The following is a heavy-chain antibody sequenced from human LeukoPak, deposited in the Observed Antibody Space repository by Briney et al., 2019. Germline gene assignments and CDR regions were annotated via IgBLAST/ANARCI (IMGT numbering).Heavy chain of an antibody. J-gene: IGHJ5*02. Sequence: GGCLSLSCAASGSILSSYWMSWVRQAPGKGREGVANIKQDGSEKYYVDSVKGRFTISRDNAKNSLYLQMNSRRAEDTAVYYCARAWGDSSGYIGPWGQGTLFTVSS. V-gene: IGHV3-7*01. CDR2: IKQDGSEK. CDR1: GSILSSYW. CDR3: ARAWGDSSGYIGP. D-gene: IGHD3-22*01.